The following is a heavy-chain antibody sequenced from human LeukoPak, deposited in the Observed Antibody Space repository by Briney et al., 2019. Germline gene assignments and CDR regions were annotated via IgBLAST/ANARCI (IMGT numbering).Heavy chain of an antibody. D-gene: IGHD1-26*01. CDR3: AKDSRGSHYSPGSSFDY. CDR2: ISWNSGSI. J-gene: IGHJ4*02. V-gene: IGHV3-9*01. Sequence: PGGSLRLSCAASGFTFDDYAMHWVRQAPGKGLEWVSGISWNSGSIGYADSVKGRFTISRDNAKNSLYLQMNSLRAEDTALYYCAKDSRGSHYSPGSSFDYWGQGTLVTVSS. CDR1: GFTFDDYA.